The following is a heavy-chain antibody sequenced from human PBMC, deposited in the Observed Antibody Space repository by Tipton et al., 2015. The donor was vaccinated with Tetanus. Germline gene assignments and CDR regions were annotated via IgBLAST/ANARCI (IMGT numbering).Heavy chain of an antibody. Sequence: SLRLSCAASGFTFDDYAMHWVRQAPGKGLEWVSGISWNSGSIGYADSVKGRFTISRDNAKNSLYLQMNSLRAEDTALYYCAPGNSGSYSAFAEYFQHWGQGTLVTVSS. V-gene: IGHV3-9*01. CDR2: ISWNSGSI. CDR1: GFTFDDYA. D-gene: IGHD1-26*01. J-gene: IGHJ1*01. CDR3: APGNSGSYSAFAEYFQH.